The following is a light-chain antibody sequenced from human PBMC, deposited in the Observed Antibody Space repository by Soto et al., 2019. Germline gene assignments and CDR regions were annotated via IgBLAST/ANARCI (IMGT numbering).Light chain of an antibody. V-gene: IGLV2-8*01. CDR2: EVS. CDR1: SSDVGGYNY. Sequence: QSVLTQPPSASGSPGQSVTISCTGTSSDVGGYNYVSWYQQHPGKAPKLMIYEVSKRPSGVPDRFSGSKSGNTASLTVSGLQADDEADYYCTSYAGSNNVYVFGTGTKLTVL. J-gene: IGLJ1*01. CDR3: TSYAGSNNVYV.